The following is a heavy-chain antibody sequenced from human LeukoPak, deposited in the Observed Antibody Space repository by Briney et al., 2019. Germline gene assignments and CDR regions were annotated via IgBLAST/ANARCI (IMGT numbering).Heavy chain of an antibody. Sequence: ASVKVSCKASGYTFTTYDINWVRQAAGQGLEWIGWMNPNSGNTGYAQKFQGRVTMTRSTSISTAYMDLSSLRSDDTAVYYCARVNGPVDYWGQGTLVTVSS. CDR3: ARVNGPVDY. D-gene: IGHD1-1*01. J-gene: IGHJ4*02. CDR2: MNPNSGNT. V-gene: IGHV1-8*01. CDR1: GYTFTTYD.